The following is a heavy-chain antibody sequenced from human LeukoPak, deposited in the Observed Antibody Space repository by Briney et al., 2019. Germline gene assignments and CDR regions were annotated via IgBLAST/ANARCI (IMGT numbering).Heavy chain of an antibody. CDR3: AKAPTGATRAFDY. Sequence: GRSLRLSCSASGFTFDDFAMHWVRQVPGRGLEWVATISWNSDGSGYADSVKGRFTISRDNAKNSLYLQMNSLRAEDTALYYCAKAPTGATRAFDYWGQGTLVTVSS. V-gene: IGHV3-9*01. CDR1: GFTFDDFA. D-gene: IGHD1-26*01. CDR2: ISWNSDGS. J-gene: IGHJ4*02.